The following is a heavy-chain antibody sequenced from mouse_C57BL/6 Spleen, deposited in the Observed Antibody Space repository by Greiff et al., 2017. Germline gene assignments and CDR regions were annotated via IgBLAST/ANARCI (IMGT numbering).Heavy chain of an antibody. Sequence: VQLQQSGPGLVQPSQSLSITCTVSGFSLTSYGVHWVRQSPGKGLEWLGVIWSGGSTAYNAAFISRLSISKDNSESKVFIKMNSLQADDTAIYYCARRGGLSSYAMDYWGQGTSVTVSS. CDR1: GFSLTSYG. D-gene: IGHD2-2*01. CDR3: ARRGGLSSYAMDY. J-gene: IGHJ4*01. V-gene: IGHV2-2*01. CDR2: IWSGGST.